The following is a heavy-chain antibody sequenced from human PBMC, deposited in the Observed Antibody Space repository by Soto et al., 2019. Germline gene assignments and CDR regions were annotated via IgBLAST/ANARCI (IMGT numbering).Heavy chain of an antibody. D-gene: IGHD4-4*01. CDR3: ASDDYSQTGDFVY. CDR1: GGSFSSYY. CDR2: INHSGST. V-gene: IGHV4-34*01. J-gene: IGHJ4*02. Sequence: PSETLSLTCTVYGGSFSSYYWSWIRRPPGKGLEWIGEINHSGSTNYNPSLKSRVTLSVDTSKNQFSLKLSAVTAADTAVYYCASDDYSQTGDFVYWGQGALVTVSS.